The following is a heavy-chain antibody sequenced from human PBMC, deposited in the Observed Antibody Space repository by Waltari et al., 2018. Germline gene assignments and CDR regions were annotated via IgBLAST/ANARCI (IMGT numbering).Heavy chain of an antibody. V-gene: IGHV4-59*01. Sequence: QVQLQESGPGLVKPSETLSLTCTVSGRSISSNYWSWIRQPPGKGLEWIGYIYYSGSTNYNPSLKSRVTISVDTSKNQFSLKLSSVTAADTAVYYCARASTSNYGTFDYWGQGTLVTVSS. J-gene: IGHJ4*02. CDR1: GRSISSNY. CDR2: IYYSGST. D-gene: IGHD4-4*01. CDR3: ARASTSNYGTFDY.